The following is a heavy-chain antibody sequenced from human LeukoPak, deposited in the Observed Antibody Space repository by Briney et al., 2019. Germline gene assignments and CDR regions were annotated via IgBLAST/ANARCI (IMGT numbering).Heavy chain of an antibody. D-gene: IGHD3-22*01. CDR3: AKRPRDSSGYYLGAFDI. CDR1: AFTFSSYA. J-gene: IGHJ3*02. CDR2: ISASGADT. Sequence: GSLRLSCAASAFTFSSYAMTWVRQAPGKGLEWVSGISASGADTHYADTVKGRFTISRDNSKSTLYLQMNSLRAEDTAVYYCAKRPRDSSGYYLGAFDIWGQGTMVTVSS. V-gene: IGHV3-23*01.